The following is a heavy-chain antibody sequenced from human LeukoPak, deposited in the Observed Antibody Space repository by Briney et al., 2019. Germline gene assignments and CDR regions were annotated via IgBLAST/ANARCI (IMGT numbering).Heavy chain of an antibody. CDR3: AKGPYYYGSGSYTDY. J-gene: IGHJ4*02. CDR2: ISGSGGST. CDR1: GFTFSSYA. V-gene: IGHV3-23*01. D-gene: IGHD3-10*01. Sequence: GGSLRLSCAASGFTFSSYAMSWVRQAPGKGLEWVSAISGSGGSTYYADSVKGRFTISRDNSKNTLYLQMNSLRAEDTAVYYCAKGPYYYGSGSYTDYWGQGTLGTVSS.